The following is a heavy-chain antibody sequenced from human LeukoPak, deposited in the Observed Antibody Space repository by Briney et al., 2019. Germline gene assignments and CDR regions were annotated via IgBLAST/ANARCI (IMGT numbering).Heavy chain of an antibody. Sequence: SETLSLTCTVSGGSINNYYWSWIRQPPGKGLEWTGHIHYSGSANYNPSLKSRVTISVDTSKNQFSLKLNSVTAADTAVYYCARQTILDYWGQGTLVTVSS. CDR3: ARQTILDY. V-gene: IGHV4-59*01. J-gene: IGHJ4*02. CDR1: GGSINNYY. CDR2: IHYSGSA. D-gene: IGHD2-8*02.